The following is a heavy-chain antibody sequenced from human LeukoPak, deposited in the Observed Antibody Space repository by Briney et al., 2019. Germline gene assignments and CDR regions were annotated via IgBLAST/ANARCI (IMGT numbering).Heavy chain of an antibody. CDR1: EFIFNNFA. J-gene: IGHJ5*02. D-gene: IGHD5-24*01. CDR3: AREDNPLWFDP. CDR2: ISYDGSIT. V-gene: IGHV3-30-3*01. Sequence: GGSLRLSCAASEFIFNNFAMYWVRQAPGKGLEWLAVISYDGSITYYADSVKGRFTISRDYSNNTLHLQMNSLRAEDTALYYCAREDNPLWFDPWGQGTLVIVSS.